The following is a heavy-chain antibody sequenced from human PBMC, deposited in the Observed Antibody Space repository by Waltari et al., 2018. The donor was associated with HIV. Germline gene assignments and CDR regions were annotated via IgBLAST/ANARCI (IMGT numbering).Heavy chain of an antibody. Sequence: EVQLLESGGALVQPGGSLRLSCAASGFTFSNYAMSWVRQAPGKGLKWISTRSGSVGSTYDPDSVKGRFTSSRDSSKNTLYLQMNSLRADDTAVYYCAKFWSIIVVEDYWGQGTLVTVSS. V-gene: IGHV3-23*01. CDR3: AKFWSIIVVEDY. J-gene: IGHJ4*02. CDR2: RSGSVGST. CDR1: GFTFSNYA. D-gene: IGHD3-22*01.